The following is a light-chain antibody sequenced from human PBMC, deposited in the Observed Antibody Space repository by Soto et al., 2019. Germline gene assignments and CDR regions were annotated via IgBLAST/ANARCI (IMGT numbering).Light chain of an antibody. CDR3: KSYAGSNTDV. J-gene: IGLJ1*01. V-gene: IGLV2-8*01. CDR1: KNDIGVYDF. CDR2: EVV. Sequence: QSALTQPPSASGSPGQSVTISCTGTKNDIGVYDFVSWYQHNPGKAPRLIIYEVVQRPSGVPDRFSGSKSGNTASLTVSGLQAADEADYFCKSYAGSNTDVFGSGTKLTVL.